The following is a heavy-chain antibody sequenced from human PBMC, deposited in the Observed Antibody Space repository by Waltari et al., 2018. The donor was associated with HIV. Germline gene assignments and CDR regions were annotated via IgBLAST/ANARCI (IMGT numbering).Heavy chain of an antibody. CDR2: INHSEST. CDR1: GGSFSGYY. CDR3: ARGPTEYLAWGMDV. J-gene: IGHJ6*02. D-gene: IGHD1-26*01. V-gene: IGHV4-34*01. Sequence: QVQLQQWGAGLLKPSETLSLTCAVYGGSFSGYYWSWIRQPPGKGLEWIGEINHSESTNYNPSLKSRVTISVDTSKNQFSLKLSSVTAADTAVYYCARGPTEYLAWGMDVWGQGTTVTVSS.